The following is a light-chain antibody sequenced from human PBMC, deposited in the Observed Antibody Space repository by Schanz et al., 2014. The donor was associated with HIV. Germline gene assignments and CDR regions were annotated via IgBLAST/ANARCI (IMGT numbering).Light chain of an antibody. CDR2: GAS. CDR1: QTISSAY. V-gene: IGKV3-20*01. Sequence: ELVLTQSPGILSLSPGERATLSCRASQTISSAYLAWYQQRPGQAPRLLIYGASSRATGIPDRFSGSGSGTDFTLTISRLEPEDFAVYYCQQYGSSPFTFGPGTKVDIK. CDR3: QQYGSSPFT. J-gene: IGKJ3*01.